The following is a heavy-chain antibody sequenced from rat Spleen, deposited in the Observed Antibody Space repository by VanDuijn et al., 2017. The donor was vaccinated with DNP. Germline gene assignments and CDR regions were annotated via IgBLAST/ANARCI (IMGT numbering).Heavy chain of an antibody. CDR2: ISFSGST. CDR1: GYSITTNY. V-gene: IGHV3-1*01. CDR3: ARWVYYFDY. Sequence: EVQLQESGPGLVKPSQSLSLTCSVTGYSITTNYWGWVRKFPGNKMEYIGHISFSGSTNYNPSLKSQISITRDTSKNQFFLQLNSITTEDTATYYCARWVYYFDYWGQGVMVTVSS. J-gene: IGHJ2*01.